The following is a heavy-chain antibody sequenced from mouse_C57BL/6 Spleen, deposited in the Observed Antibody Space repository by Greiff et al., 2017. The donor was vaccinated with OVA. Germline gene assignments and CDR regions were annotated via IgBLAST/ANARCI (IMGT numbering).Heavy chain of an antibody. CDR3: ARDGGTVDWYFDV. V-gene: IGHV5-16*01. J-gene: IGHJ1*03. CDR1: GFTFSDYY. Sequence: EVKLMESEGGLVQPGSSMKLSCTASGFTFSDYYMAWVRQVPEKGLEWVANINYDGSSTYYLDSLKSRFIISRDNAKNILYLQMSSLKSEDTATYYCARDGGTVDWYFDVWGTGTTVTVSS. D-gene: IGHD1-1*01. CDR2: INYDGSST.